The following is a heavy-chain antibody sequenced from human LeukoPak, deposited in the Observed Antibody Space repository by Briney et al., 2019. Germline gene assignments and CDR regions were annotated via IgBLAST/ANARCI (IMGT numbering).Heavy chain of an antibody. CDR2: ISSSSSYI. Sequence: GGSLRLSCAASGFTFSSYSMNWVRQAPGKGLEWVSSISSSSSYIYYADSVKGRFTISRDNAKNSLYLQMNSLRAEDTAVYYCAREDIVVVVAADYNYMDVWGKGTTVTVSS. D-gene: IGHD2-15*01. CDR3: AREDIVVVVAADYNYMDV. V-gene: IGHV3-21*01. CDR1: GFTFSSYS. J-gene: IGHJ6*03.